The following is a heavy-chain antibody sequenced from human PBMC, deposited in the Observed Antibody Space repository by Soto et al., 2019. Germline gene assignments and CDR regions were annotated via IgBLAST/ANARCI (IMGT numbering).Heavy chain of an antibody. CDR2: ISTFHGSI. CDR3: ARFYSSGWPRGYFDY. V-gene: IGHV1-18*01. Sequence: QVQLVQSGGEVKKPGASVKVSCKAPGYTFTSHGISWVRQAPGQGLEWMGWISTFHGSINYAQKFQGRVTMTTDTSTSTAYMELRSLRSDDTAVYYCARFYSSGWPRGYFDYWGQGTPVTVSA. J-gene: IGHJ4*02. CDR1: GYTFTSHG. D-gene: IGHD6-19*01.